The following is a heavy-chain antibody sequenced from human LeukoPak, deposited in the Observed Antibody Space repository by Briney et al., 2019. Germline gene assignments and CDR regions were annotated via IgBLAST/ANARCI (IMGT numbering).Heavy chain of an antibody. V-gene: IGHV4-39*07. CDR2: IYYTGST. D-gene: IGHD3-9*01. Sequence: PTETLSLTCTVSSGSVSVHSHYWGWVRQPPGMGLEWIGCIYYTGSTYYNASLKSRVTISVDTSKNQFSLKLGSVTAADTAVYYCAREESDWSSLGYFYHYMDVWGKGTTVAISS. J-gene: IGHJ6*03. CDR1: SGSVSVHSHY. CDR3: AREESDWSSLGYFYHYMDV.